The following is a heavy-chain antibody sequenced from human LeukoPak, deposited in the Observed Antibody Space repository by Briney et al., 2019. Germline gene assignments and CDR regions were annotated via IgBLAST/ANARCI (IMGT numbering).Heavy chain of an antibody. CDR1: GGSISSGTYY. CDR3: ARGHIGP. CDR2: IYTSGST. Sequence: SQTLSLTCTVSGGSISSGTYYWSWIRQPAGKGLEWIGRIYTSGSTNYNPSLKSRVTISVDTSKNQFSLKLSSVTAADTAVYYCARGHIGPWGQGILVTVSS. J-gene: IGHJ5*02. D-gene: IGHD2-21*01. V-gene: IGHV4-61*02.